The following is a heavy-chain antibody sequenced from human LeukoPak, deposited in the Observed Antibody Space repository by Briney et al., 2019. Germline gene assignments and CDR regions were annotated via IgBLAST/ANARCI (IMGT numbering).Heavy chain of an antibody. D-gene: IGHD1-26*01. V-gene: IGHV3-74*01. CDR1: GFTFSNYW. CDR3: ARATFRVGTTSAPGDY. J-gene: IGHJ4*02. CDR2: INTDGSST. Sequence: GGSLRLSCAASGFTFSNYWMHWVRQAPGEGLVYVSRINTDGSSTSYADSVKGRFTISRDNAKNTLYLQINSLRAEDTAVYYCARATFRVGTTSAPGDYWGQGTLVTVSS.